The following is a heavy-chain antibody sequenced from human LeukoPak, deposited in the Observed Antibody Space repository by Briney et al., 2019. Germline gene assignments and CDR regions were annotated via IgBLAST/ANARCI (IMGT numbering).Heavy chain of an antibody. J-gene: IGHJ6*02. CDR3: ARVWSGVVITPSAGYYYGMDV. CDR2: IIPIFGTA. D-gene: IGHD3-3*01. CDR1: GGTFSSYA. V-gene: IGHV1-69*13. Sequence: SVKVSCKASGGTFSSYAISWVRQAPGQGLEWMGGIIPIFGTANYAQKFQGRVTITADESTSTAYMELSSLRSEDTAVYYCARVWSGVVITPSAGYYYGMDVWGQGTTVTVSS.